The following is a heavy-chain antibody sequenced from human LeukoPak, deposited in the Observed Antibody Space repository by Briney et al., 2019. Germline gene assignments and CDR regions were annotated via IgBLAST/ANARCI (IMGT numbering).Heavy chain of an antibody. Sequence: GESLKISCNGSGYSFTSYWLGWVRQMPRKGLEWMGIIYPGDSDTRYSPSFQGQVTISADKSISTAYLQWSSLKASDTAMYYCARQRYSYGLGGDYWGQGTLVTVSS. D-gene: IGHD5-18*01. CDR2: IYPGDSDT. V-gene: IGHV5-51*01. CDR3: ARQRYSYGLGGDY. CDR1: GYSFTSYW. J-gene: IGHJ4*02.